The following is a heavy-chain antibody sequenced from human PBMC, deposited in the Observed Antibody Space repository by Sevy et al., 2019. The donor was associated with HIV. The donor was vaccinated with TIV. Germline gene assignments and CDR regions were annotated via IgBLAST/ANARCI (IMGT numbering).Heavy chain of an antibody. CDR3: AKDRYDGSGHYPEGAFDI. D-gene: IGHD3-22*01. J-gene: IGHJ3*02. CDR1: GFTFSSYA. CDR2: ISGSGGST. V-gene: IGHV3-23*01. Sequence: GGSLRLSCAASGFTFSSYAMNWVRQAPGKGLEWVSTISGSGGSTYYGDSVKGRFTISRDNSKNTVYLPMSSLRAEDTALYYCAKDRYDGSGHYPEGAFDIWGQGTKVTVSS.